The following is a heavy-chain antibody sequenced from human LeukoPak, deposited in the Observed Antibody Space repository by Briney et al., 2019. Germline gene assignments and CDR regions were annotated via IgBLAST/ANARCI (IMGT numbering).Heavy chain of an antibody. D-gene: IGHD3-3*01. J-gene: IGHJ4*02. CDR2: INHSGST. CDR1: GGSFSGYY. V-gene: IGHV4-34*01. CDR3: ARGGARAYYDFWSGYRPQLTFDY. Sequence: PSETLSLTCAVYGGSFSGYYWSWIRQPPGKGLEWIGEINHSGSTNYNPSLKSRVTISVDMSKNQFSLKLSSVTAADTAVYYCARGGARAYYDFWSGYRPQLTFDYWGQGTLVTVSS.